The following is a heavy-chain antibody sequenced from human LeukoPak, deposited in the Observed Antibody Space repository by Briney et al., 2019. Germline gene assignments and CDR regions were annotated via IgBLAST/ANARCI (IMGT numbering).Heavy chain of an antibody. CDR3: ARQGAPYYDILSGYYGVPNWFDP. Sequence: GESLKISCKVSGYSFTTYWIGWVRQMPGKGLEWMGIIYPGDSDTKYSPSFQGQVTISADKPISTAYLQWRSLKASDTAMYYCARQGAPYYDILSGYYGVPNWFDPWGQGTLVTVSS. J-gene: IGHJ5*02. D-gene: IGHD3-9*01. CDR2: IYPGDSDT. V-gene: IGHV5-51*01. CDR1: GYSFTTYW.